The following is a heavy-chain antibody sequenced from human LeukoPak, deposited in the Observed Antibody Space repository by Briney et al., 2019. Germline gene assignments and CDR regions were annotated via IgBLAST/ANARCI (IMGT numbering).Heavy chain of an antibody. CDR2: INPSGGST. D-gene: IGHD3-3*01. Sequence: GASVKVSCTASGYTFTSYYMHWVRQAPGQGLEWMGIINPSGGSTSYAQKFQGRVTMTRDTSTSTVYMELSSLRSEDTAVYYCARELRYDFWSHQPGTPAYYYYGMDVWGQGTTVTVSS. CDR1: GYTFTSYY. J-gene: IGHJ6*02. CDR3: ARELRYDFWSHQPGTPAYYYYGMDV. V-gene: IGHV1-46*01.